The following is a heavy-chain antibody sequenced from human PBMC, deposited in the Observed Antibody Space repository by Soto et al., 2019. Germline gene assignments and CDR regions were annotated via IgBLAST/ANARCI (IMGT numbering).Heavy chain of an antibody. D-gene: IGHD3-22*01. J-gene: IGHJ4*02. CDR1: GFTLRSYR. Sequence: PGGSLRLSCAASGFTLRSYRMNWVRQAPGKGLEWVSSISSSSSYIYYADSVKGRFTISRDNVKNSLYLQMNSLRAEDTAVYYCARDHPYYYDSSGPVWGQGTLVTVSS. CDR2: ISSSSSYI. V-gene: IGHV3-21*01. CDR3: ARDHPYYYDSSGPV.